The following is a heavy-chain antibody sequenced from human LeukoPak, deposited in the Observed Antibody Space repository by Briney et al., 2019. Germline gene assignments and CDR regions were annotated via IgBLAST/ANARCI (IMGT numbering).Heavy chain of an antibody. V-gene: IGHV4-39*07. J-gene: IGHJ4*02. Sequence: SETLSLTCTVSGGSISSSSSYWGWIRQPPGKGLEWIASIYYSGRTHYNPSLKSRVSISVDTSKNQFSLKLSSVTAADTAVYYCARGPTYYYDSSGYYSTGYFDYWGQGTLVTVSS. CDR3: ARGPTYYYDSSGYYSTGYFDY. CDR2: IYYSGRT. D-gene: IGHD3-22*01. CDR1: GGSISSSSSY.